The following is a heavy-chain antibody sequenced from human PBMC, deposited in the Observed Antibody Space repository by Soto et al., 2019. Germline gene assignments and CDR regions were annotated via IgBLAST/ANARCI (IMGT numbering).Heavy chain of an antibody. V-gene: IGHV1-18*01. CDR1: GYTFTSYG. J-gene: IGHJ4*02. CDR3: ARDWEGHFDY. Sequence: QVQLVQSGAEVKKPGASVKVSCKASGYTFTSYGITWVRQAPGQGLEWMGWISAYNGNANYAHKLQXXVXMXXDTSTSTAYMELRSLRSDDTAVYYCARDWEGHFDYWGQGTLVTVSS. D-gene: IGHD1-26*01. CDR2: ISAYNGNA.